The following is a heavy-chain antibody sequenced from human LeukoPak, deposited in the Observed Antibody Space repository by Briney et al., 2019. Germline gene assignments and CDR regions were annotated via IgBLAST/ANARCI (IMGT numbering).Heavy chain of an antibody. J-gene: IGHJ3*02. V-gene: IGHV4-34*01. CDR3: AGAPCSTSCYRGAFDI. D-gene: IGHD2-2*01. CDR1: GGSFSGYY. Sequence: SETLSLTCAVYGGSFSGYYWSWIRQPPGKGLEWIGEINHSGSTNYNPSLKSRVTISVDTFKNQFSLKLSSVTAADTAVYYCAGAPCSTSCYRGAFDIWGQGTMVTVSS. CDR2: INHSGST.